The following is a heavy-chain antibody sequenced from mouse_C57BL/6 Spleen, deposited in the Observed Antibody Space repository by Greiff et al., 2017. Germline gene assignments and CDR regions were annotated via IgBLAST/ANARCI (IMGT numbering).Heavy chain of an antibody. CDR3: AGAWFAY. V-gene: IGHV1-55*01. CDR1: GYTFTSYW. J-gene: IGHJ3*01. Sequence: QVQLQQSGAELVKPGASVKMSCKASGYTFTSYWITWVKQRPGQGLEWIGDIYPGSGSTNYNEKFKSQATLTVDTSSSTAYLQLSSLTSEDSAVYYCAGAWFAYWGQGTLVTVSA. CDR2: IYPGSGST.